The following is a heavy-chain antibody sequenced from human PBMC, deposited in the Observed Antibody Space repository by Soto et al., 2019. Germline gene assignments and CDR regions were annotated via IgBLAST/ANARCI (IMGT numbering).Heavy chain of an antibody. V-gene: IGHV1-2*04. CDR2: INPNSGGT. CDR1: GYTFTGYY. Sequence: GASVKVSCKASGYTFTGYYMHWVRQAPGQGLEWMERINPNSGGTNYAQKFQGWVTMTRDTSISTAYMELSRLRSDDTAVYYCARDGALRIAAAGPLNPYYYYYYMDVWGKGTTVTVSS. D-gene: IGHD6-13*01. CDR3: ARDGALRIAAAGPLNPYYYYYYMDV. J-gene: IGHJ6*03.